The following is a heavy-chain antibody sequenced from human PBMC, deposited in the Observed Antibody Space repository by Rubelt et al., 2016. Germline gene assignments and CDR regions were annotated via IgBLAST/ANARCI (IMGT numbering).Heavy chain of an antibody. CDR2: MKEDGSGE. CDR1: GYTFSSNS. CDR3: ARDGV. D-gene: IGHD3-3*01. J-gene: IGHJ4*02. V-gene: IGHV3-7*01. Sequence: EVQLVESGGGLVQPGGSLRLSCAASGYTFSSNSMSWVRQAPGKGLEWLASMKEDGSGENYVDSVKGRFTMSRDNAKNSLFLQMDRLRVEDTAVYYCARDGVWGQGTLVTVSA.